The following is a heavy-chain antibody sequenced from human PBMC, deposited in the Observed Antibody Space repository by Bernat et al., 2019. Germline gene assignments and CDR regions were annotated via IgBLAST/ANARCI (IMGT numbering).Heavy chain of an antibody. CDR1: GFTFNTYG. Sequence: QVQLVESGGGVVQPGRSLRLSCAASGFTFNTYGMHWVRQAPGKGLGWVAVVSSTGTNEYYADSVKGRFTISRDNSKNILHLQMNSLTLDDTALYYCVMDDDWGRFAYWGQGTPVTVSS. CDR3: VMDDDWGRFAY. CDR2: VSSTGTNE. D-gene: IGHD3-9*01. J-gene: IGHJ4*02. V-gene: IGHV3-30*03.